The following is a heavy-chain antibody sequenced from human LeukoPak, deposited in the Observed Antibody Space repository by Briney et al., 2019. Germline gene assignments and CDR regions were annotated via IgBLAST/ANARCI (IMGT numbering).Heavy chain of an antibody. J-gene: IGHJ5*02. CDR1: GGSISSYY. CDR3: ARNAGESNNWFDP. CDR2: IYYSAST. Sequence: SETLSLSCTVTGGSISSYYWSWIRQHAGKGLEWIGYIYYSASTNYNPSLKSRVTISADTSKNQSSLKRSSVTAADTAGYYCARNAGESNNWFDPWGQGTLVTVSS. V-gene: IGHV4-59*01. D-gene: IGHD7-27*01.